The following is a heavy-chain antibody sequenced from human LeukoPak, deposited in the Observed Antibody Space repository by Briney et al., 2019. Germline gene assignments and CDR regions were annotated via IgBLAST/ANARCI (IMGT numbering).Heavy chain of an antibody. CDR2: MNPNSGNT. J-gene: IGHJ4*02. CDR3: ARVSTSGNSGNFDY. CDR1: GYTFTSYD. V-gene: IGHV1-8*01. Sequence: ASVKVSCKASGYTFTSYDINWVRQATGQGLEWMGWMNPNSGNTGYAQKFQGRVTMTRDTSISTAYMELSRLRSDDTAVYYCARVSTSGNSGNFDYWGQGTLVTVSS. D-gene: IGHD4-23*01.